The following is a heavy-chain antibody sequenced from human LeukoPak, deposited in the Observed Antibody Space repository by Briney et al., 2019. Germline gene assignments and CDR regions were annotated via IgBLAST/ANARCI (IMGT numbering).Heavy chain of an antibody. Sequence: GGSLRLSCSASGSTFSSYAMHWVRQAPGKGLEYVSAISSNGGSTYYADSVKGRFTISRDNSKNTLYLQMSSLRAEDTAVYYCVKDSDRSGWYLVDYWGQGTLVTVSS. CDR2: ISSNGGST. CDR1: GSTFSSYA. CDR3: VKDSDRSGWYLVDY. J-gene: IGHJ4*02. V-gene: IGHV3-64D*06. D-gene: IGHD6-19*01.